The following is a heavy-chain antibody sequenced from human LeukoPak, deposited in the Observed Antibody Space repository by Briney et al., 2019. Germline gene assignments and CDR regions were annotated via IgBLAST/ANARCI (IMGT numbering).Heavy chain of an antibody. J-gene: IGHJ6*03. CDR3: ARITGVYPLYYMDV. Sequence: KPSETLSLTCAVSGGSISSSNWWSWVRQTPGKGLEWIGSVYYSGSTYYNPSLKSRVTISVDTSKNQFSLKLSSVTAADTAVYYCARITGVYPLYYMDVWGKGTTVTVSS. CDR1: GGSISSSNW. V-gene: IGHV4-39*01. D-gene: IGHD1-14*01. CDR2: VYYSGST.